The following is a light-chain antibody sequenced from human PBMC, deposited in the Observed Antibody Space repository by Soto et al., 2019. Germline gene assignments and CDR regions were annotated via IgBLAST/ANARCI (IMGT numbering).Light chain of an antibody. CDR1: NIGSKS. Sequence: SYELTQPPSVSVAPGKTARITCGGNNIGSKSVHWYQQKPGQAPVLVIYYDSDRPSVIPERFSGSNSGNTATLTISMVEAGDEADYYCQVWDSSSDHFVVFGGGTKLTVL. CDR2: YDS. V-gene: IGLV3-21*04. CDR3: QVWDSSSDHFVV. J-gene: IGLJ2*01.